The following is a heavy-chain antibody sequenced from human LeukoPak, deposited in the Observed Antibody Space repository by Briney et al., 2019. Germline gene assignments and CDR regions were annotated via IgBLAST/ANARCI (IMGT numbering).Heavy chain of an antibody. CDR2: IKQDGSEK. CDR3: ARNFDS. CDR1: GLTFSSYC. V-gene: IGHV3-7*04. Sequence: GGSLRLSCAASGLTFSSYCMTWVRQAPGKGLEWVANIKQDGSEKYYVDSVKGRFTISRDNAKNSLYLQMNSLRAEDTAVHYCARNFDSWGQGTLVTVSS. J-gene: IGHJ4*02.